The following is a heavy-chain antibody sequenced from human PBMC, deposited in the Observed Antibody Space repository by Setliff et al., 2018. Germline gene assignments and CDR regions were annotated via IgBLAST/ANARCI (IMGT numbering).Heavy chain of an antibody. CDR2: IIPIFGTA. D-gene: IGHD6-6*01. V-gene: IGHV1-69*05. CDR3: ARDMEGSAQHYYNGMDV. CDR1: GGTFSSYA. Sequence: RASVKVSCKASGGTFSSYAISWVRQAPGQGLEWMGGIIPIFGTANYAQKFQGRVTITTDESTSTAYMELSSLRSEDTAVYYCARDMEGSAQHYYNGMDVWGQGTTVTVSS. J-gene: IGHJ6*02.